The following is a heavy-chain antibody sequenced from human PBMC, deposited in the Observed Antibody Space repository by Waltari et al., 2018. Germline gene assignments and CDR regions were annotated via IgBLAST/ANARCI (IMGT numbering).Heavy chain of an antibody. V-gene: IGHV3-23*01. D-gene: IGHD3-9*01. CDR3: AKDWRRSLEYLDWLLFALDD. CDR1: GFTFSDHA. Sequence: EVQLLESGGGLVQPGGSLRLSCAASGFTFSDHAMSWVRQAPGRGLEWGSAITGSGDRTYYAESLKGRFTVSRDKSKSTLYLQMNSLTAEDTAVYYCAKDWRRSLEYLDWLLFALDDWGQGTLVTVSS. J-gene: IGHJ4*02. CDR2: ITGSGDRT.